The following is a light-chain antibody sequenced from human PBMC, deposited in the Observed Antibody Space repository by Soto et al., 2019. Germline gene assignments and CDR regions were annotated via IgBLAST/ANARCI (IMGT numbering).Light chain of an antibody. CDR3: QSYDSSLSVV. CDR2: GNT. Sequence: QSVLTQPPSVSGAPGQRVTISCTGSSSNIGADYDVHWYQHLPGTASKLLIYGNTNRPSGVPDRFSGSKSGTSASLAITGLQAEDEADYYCQSYDSSLSVVFGGGTKLTVL. J-gene: IGLJ2*01. CDR1: SSNIGADYD. V-gene: IGLV1-40*01.